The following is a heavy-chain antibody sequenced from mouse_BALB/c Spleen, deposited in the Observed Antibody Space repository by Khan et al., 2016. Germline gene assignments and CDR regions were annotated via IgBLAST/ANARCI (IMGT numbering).Heavy chain of an antibody. CDR1: GYTFRNYG. CDR2: INTYTGEP. Sequence: QIQLVQSGPELKKPGETVKISCKASGYTFRNYGMNWVKKAPGKGLKWMGLINTYTGEPTYADDFKGRFAISLENSASTAFLQINNLQNEDTATYFCASGSSYGYWGQGTTLTVSS. V-gene: IGHV9-3-1*01. D-gene: IGHD1-1*01. J-gene: IGHJ2*01. CDR3: ASGSSYGY.